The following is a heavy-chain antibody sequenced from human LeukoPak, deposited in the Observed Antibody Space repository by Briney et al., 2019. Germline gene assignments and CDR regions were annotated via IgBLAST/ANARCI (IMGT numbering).Heavy chain of an antibody. J-gene: IGHJ4*02. D-gene: IGHD2-15*01. V-gene: IGHV3-53*01. CDR2: IYSGGST. CDR1: GFTVSSNY. Sequence: PGGSLRLSCAASGFTVSSNYMSWVRQAPGKGLEWVSVIYSGGSTYYADSVKGRFTISRDNSKNTLYLQMNSLRAEDTAVYYCARELGYCSGGSCYPLDYWGQGTLVTVSS. CDR3: ARELGYCSGGSCYPLDY.